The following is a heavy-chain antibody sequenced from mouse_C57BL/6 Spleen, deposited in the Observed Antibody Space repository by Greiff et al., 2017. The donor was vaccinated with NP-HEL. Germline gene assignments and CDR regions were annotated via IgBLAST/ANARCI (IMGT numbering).Heavy chain of an antibody. V-gene: IGHV1-52*01. CDR3: ARSLTYYGSSLYYFDY. CDR1: GYTFTSYW. D-gene: IGHD1-1*01. Sequence: QVQLQQPGAELVRPGSSVKLSCKASGYTFTSYWMHWVKQRPIQGLEWIGNIDPSDSETHYNQKFKDKATLTVDKSSSTAYMQLSSLTSEDSAVYYCARSLTYYGSSLYYFDYWGQGTTLTVSS. CDR2: IDPSDSET. J-gene: IGHJ2*01.